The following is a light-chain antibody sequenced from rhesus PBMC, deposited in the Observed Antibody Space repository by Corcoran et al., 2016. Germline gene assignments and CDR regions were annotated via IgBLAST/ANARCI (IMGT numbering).Light chain of an antibody. V-gene: IGKV1-43*02. CDR1: QGISSY. CDR2: KTS. CDR3: LQYTSDPPT. Sequence: DIQMTQSPSSQSASVGDSITITCRASQGISSYLNWYQQKPGKAPKRLIYKTSSLESGVPSRFSGCGSGTDFTLTISSLQPEYFATYYCLQYTSDPPTFGQGTKVDIK. J-gene: IGKJ1*01.